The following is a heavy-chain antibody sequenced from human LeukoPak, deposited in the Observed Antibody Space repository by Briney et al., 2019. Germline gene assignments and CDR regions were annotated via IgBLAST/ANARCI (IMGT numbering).Heavy chain of an antibody. CDR3: ARARIAVAGLSAFDV. Sequence: SQSLSLTCAISGYSVSSTSALWNWIRQSPSRVLEWLGRAYYRSKWFSDYALPVQSRIPINPDSSKNQYSLQLNSVTPEDTAVYYCARARIAVAGLSAFDVWGQGTKVTVSS. J-gene: IGHJ3*01. CDR2: AYYRSKWFS. D-gene: IGHD6-19*01. V-gene: IGHV6-1*01. CDR1: GYSVSSTSAL.